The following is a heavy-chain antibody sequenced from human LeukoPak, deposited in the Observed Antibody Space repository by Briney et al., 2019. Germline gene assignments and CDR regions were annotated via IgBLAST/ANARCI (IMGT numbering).Heavy chain of an antibody. Sequence: SETLSLTCTVSGGSISSSSYYWGWIRQPPGKGLEWIGSIYYSGSTYYNPSLKSRVTISVDTSKNQFSLKLSSVTAADTAVYYCAACDYDILTGELFFDYWGQGTLVTVSS. V-gene: IGHV4-39*01. CDR1: GGSISSSSYY. D-gene: IGHD3-9*01. CDR2: IYYSGST. J-gene: IGHJ4*02. CDR3: AACDYDILTGELFFDY.